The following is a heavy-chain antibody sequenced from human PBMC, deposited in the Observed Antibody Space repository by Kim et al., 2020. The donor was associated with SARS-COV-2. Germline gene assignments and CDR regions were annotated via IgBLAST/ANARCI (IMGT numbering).Heavy chain of an antibody. J-gene: IGHJ6*02. V-gene: IGHV1-2*02. CDR3: AGTAYYYYGMDV. Sequence: NYAQMFQGRVTRTRDTSISTAYMELSRLRSDDTAVYYCAGTAYYYYGMDVWGQGTTVTVSS. D-gene: IGHD2-21*02.